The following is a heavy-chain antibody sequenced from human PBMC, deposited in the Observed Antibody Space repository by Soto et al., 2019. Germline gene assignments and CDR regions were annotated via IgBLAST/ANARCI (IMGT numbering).Heavy chain of an antibody. CDR3: ARNGGPGLHCYYGLDV. CDR1: GYTVSNYH. J-gene: IGHJ6*02. CDR2: INPSGETT. Sequence: ASVKVSCKASGYTVSNYHMHWVRQAPGQGLEWMGIINPSGETTTYAQKFQGRVTMTRDTSTSTVYMELSSLRSEDTAVYYCARNGGPGLHCYYGLDVWGQGTTVTVSS. D-gene: IGHD2-15*01. V-gene: IGHV1-46*01.